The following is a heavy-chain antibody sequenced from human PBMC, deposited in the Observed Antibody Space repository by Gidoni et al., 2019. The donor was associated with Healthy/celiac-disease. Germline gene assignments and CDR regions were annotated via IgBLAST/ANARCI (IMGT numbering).Heavy chain of an antibody. Sequence: QVQLQESGPGLVKPSQTLSLTCTVPGGSSSSGSYYWSWIRQPAGKGLEWIGRIYTSGGTNYNPSLKSRVTISVDTSKNQFSLKLSSVTAADTAVYYCASSYSSGWYAVDYWGQGTLVTVSS. V-gene: IGHV4-61*02. D-gene: IGHD6-19*01. CDR3: ASSYSSGWYAVDY. CDR1: GGSSSSGSYY. CDR2: IYTSGGT. J-gene: IGHJ4*02.